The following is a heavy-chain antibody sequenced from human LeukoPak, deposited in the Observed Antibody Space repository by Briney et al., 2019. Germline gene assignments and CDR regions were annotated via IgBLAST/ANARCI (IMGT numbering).Heavy chain of an antibody. V-gene: IGHV4-38-2*01. CDR2: IYHSSST. Sequence: SETLSLTCAASGYSISSGSYWGWLQQPPRKRLEWTGGIYHSSSTYYNPSLRSRVTISVDKSKNQFSLKLTSVNAADTAVYYCVRPRQWLVEIDYWGQGALVTVSS. CDR3: VRPRQWLVEIDY. CDR1: GYSISSGSY. D-gene: IGHD6-19*01. J-gene: IGHJ4*02.